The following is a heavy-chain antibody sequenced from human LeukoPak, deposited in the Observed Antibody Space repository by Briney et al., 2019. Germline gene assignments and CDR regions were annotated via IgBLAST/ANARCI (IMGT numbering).Heavy chain of an antibody. CDR3: ARGLDAVAGPSY. CDR2: INPNSGGT. V-gene: IGHV1-2*02. J-gene: IGHJ4*02. CDR1: GYTFTGYY. Sequence: ASVKVSCKASGYTFTGYYMHWVRQAPGQGLECRGWINPNSGGTNYAQKFQGRVTMTRDTSISPAYMELRRLRSDHTAVYYCARGLDAVAGPSYWGQGTLVTVSS. D-gene: IGHD6-19*01.